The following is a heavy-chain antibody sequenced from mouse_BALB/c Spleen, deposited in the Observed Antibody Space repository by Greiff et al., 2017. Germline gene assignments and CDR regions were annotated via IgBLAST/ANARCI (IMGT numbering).Heavy chain of an antibody. V-gene: IGHV1-7*01. J-gene: IGHJ3*01. CDR3: ASFSPLGFAY. CDR1: GYTFTSYW. CDR2: INPSTGYT. Sequence: VHLVESGAELAKPGASVKMSCKASGYTFTSYWMHWVKQRPGQGLEWIGYINPSTGYTEYNQKFKDKATLTADKSSSTAYMQLSSLTSEDSAVYYCASFSPLGFAYWGQGTLVTVSA.